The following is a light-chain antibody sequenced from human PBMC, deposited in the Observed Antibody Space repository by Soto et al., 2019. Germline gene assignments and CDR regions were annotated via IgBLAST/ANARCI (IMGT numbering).Light chain of an antibody. J-gene: IGLJ2*01. CDR2: EVS. CDR1: SSDVGIYSS. CDR3: SSYTSTTVI. V-gene: IGLV2-14*01. Sequence: QSVLTQPASVSGSPGQSITISCTGTSSDVGIYSSLSWYQQHPGKAPKLMIYEVSNRPSGVSNRFSGSKSANTASLTISGLQPEDEADYYCSSYTSTTVIFGGGTKLTVL.